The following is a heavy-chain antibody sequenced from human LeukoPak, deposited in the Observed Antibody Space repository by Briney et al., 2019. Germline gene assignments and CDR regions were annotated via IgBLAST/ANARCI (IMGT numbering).Heavy chain of an antibody. CDR1: GGTFSSYA. CDR3: ARAATVVDAFDI. Sequence: GASVKVSCKAPGGTFSSYAISWVRQAPGQGLEWMGRIIPILGIANYAQKFQGRVTITADKSTSTAYMELSSLRSEDTAVYYCARAATVVDAFDIWGQGTMVTVSS. CDR2: IIPILGIA. V-gene: IGHV1-69*04. D-gene: IGHD4-23*01. J-gene: IGHJ3*02.